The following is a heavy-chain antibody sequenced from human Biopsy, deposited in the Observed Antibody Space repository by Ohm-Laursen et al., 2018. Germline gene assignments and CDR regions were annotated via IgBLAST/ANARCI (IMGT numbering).Heavy chain of an antibody. J-gene: IGHJ1*01. CDR1: GATFSNYA. V-gene: IGHV1-69*06. CDR2: INPMFGTA. D-gene: IGHD3-9*01. Sequence: SSVKVSCQASGATFSNYAINWLRQAPGQGLEWMGGINPMFGTAKYAQRFQGRVTVAADTSTSTATMELRSLRSDDTAVYYCATKLTGYFHHWGQGILVIVSS. CDR3: ATKLTGYFHH.